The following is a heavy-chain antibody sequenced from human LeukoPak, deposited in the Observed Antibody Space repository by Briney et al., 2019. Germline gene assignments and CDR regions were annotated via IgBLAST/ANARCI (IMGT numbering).Heavy chain of an antibody. Sequence: TGGSLRLSCAASGFTFSSYAMSWVRQTPGKGLEWVATISGSGGSTYYADSVKGRFTISRDNSKNTLYLQMNSLRVEDTAVYYCARGRPHGNDYWGQGTLVTVSS. CDR3: ARGRPHGNDY. CDR2: ISGSGGST. D-gene: IGHD4-23*01. V-gene: IGHV3-23*01. CDR1: GFTFSSYA. J-gene: IGHJ4*02.